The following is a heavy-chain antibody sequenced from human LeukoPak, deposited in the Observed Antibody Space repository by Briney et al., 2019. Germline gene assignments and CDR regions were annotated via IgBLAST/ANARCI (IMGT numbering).Heavy chain of an antibody. Sequence: PGGSLRLSCAASGFTFSSYSMNWVRQAPGKGLEWVSAISGSGGSTYYADSVKGRFTISRDNSKNTLYLQMNSLRAEDTAVYYCAKDRDYYGSGAAFDIWGQGTMVTVSS. J-gene: IGHJ3*02. CDR1: GFTFSSYS. CDR2: ISGSGGST. CDR3: AKDRDYYGSGAAFDI. D-gene: IGHD3-10*01. V-gene: IGHV3-23*01.